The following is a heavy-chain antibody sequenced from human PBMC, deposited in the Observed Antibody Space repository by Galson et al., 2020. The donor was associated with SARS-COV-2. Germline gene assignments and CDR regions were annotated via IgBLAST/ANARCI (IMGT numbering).Heavy chain of an antibody. Sequence: SQTLSLTCTVSGDSVGSGRYYWNWIRQPAGKGLEWIGRIYNSKNVNYNPSLRSRVTMSVDTSKNQFSLKLNSMTAADTAVYYCAGDPGSSSTTGGFGYWGQGTLVTVSS. CDR2: IYNSKNV. D-gene: IGHD2-2*01. CDR1: GDSVGSGRYY. CDR3: AGDPGSSSTTGGFGY. J-gene: IGHJ4*02. V-gene: IGHV4-61*02.